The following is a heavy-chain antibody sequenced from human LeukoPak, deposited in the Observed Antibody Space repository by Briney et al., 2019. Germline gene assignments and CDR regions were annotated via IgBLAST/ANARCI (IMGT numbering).Heavy chain of an antibody. CDR3: ARDNGGWFGS. CDR1: EFIFSEYW. J-gene: IGHJ5*01. Sequence: PCGSLRLSCVASEFIFSEYWMIWVRQAPAKGLEWVANIKQGGREEKYVRSVKGRFAISRDDAKSTLYLQMDSLSGDDTAVYYCARDNGGWFGSWGRGTLVTVSS. CDR2: IKQGGREE. D-gene: IGHD3-10*01. V-gene: IGHV3-7*03.